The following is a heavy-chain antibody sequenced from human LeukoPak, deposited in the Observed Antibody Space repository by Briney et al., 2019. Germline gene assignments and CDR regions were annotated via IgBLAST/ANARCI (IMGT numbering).Heavy chain of an antibody. V-gene: IGHV4-59*01. D-gene: IGHD2-2*01. CDR1: GGSISNYF. CDR2: IYYSGST. Sequence: PSETLSLTCSVSGGSISNYFWTWIRQPPGKGLEWVGYIYYSGSTNYNPSLKSRVTISVDTSKNQFSLKLSSVTAADTAVYYCARDRVVPAATSYYYYGMDVWGQGTTVTVSS. J-gene: IGHJ6*02. CDR3: ARDRVVPAATSYYYYGMDV.